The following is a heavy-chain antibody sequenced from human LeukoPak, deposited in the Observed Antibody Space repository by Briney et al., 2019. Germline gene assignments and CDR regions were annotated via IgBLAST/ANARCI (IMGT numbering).Heavy chain of an antibody. V-gene: IGHV4-39*07. J-gene: IGHJ4*02. CDR1: GGSISISRHY. CDR2: IHYTGTT. CDR3: ARGRGTY. Sequence: PSDTLSLTCTVSGGSISISRHYWAWIRQPPGKGLDWIGTIHYTGTTYYNPSLRSRVSISVDRSTNQFSLRVSPVTAADTAVYYCARGRGTYWGQGTLVTVSS.